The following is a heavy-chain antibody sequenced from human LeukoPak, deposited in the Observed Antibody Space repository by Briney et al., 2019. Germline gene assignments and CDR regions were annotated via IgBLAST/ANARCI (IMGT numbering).Heavy chain of an antibody. CDR3: ARVSLPAIQSWFDP. Sequence: ASVKVSCKASGYTFTSYGISWVRQAPGQGLEWMGWISAYNGNTNYAQKLQGRVTMTTDTSTSTAYMELRSLRSDDTAVYYCARVSLPAIQSWFDPWGQGTLVAVSS. J-gene: IGHJ5*02. CDR1: GYTFTSYG. D-gene: IGHD2-2*01. CDR2: ISAYNGNT. V-gene: IGHV1-18*01.